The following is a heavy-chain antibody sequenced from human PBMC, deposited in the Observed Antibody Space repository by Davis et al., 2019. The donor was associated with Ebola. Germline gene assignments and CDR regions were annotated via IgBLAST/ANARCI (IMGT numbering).Heavy chain of an antibody. D-gene: IGHD6-13*01. CDR1: GFTFSSYS. CDR2: IKQDGSEK. Sequence: GESLKISCAASGFTFSSYSMNWVRQAPGKGLEWVANIKQDGSEKYYVDSVKGRFTISRDNSKNTLYLQMNSLRAEDTAVYYCARDGREQQLVLYWFDPWGQGTQVTVSS. J-gene: IGHJ5*02. CDR3: ARDGREQQLVLYWFDP. V-gene: IGHV3-7*01.